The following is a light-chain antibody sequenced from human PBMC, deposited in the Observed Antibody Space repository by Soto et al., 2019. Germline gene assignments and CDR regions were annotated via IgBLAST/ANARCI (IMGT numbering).Light chain of an antibody. Sequence: EIVLTHSPGTLSLSPGEIATLSCRSIQSVSTGYLAWYQQKPGQAPRLLIYGASSRATGIPDRFSGSGSGKDFTITINRLEPEDFAVYYCQHYDSSPRLTFGGGTKVDIK. CDR1: QSVSTGY. CDR3: QHYDSSPRLT. CDR2: GAS. V-gene: IGKV3-20*01. J-gene: IGKJ4*01.